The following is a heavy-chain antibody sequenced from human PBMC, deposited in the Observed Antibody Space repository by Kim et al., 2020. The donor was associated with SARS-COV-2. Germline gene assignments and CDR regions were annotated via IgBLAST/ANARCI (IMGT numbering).Heavy chain of an antibody. CDR3: ARFPKSSGYEGNWFDP. D-gene: IGHD5-12*01. V-gene: IGHV4-59*01. J-gene: IGHJ5*02. Sequence: PSLKNRLRISVDTSQNQFSLNLSSVTAADTAVYYCARFPKSSGYEGNWFDPWGQGTLVTVSP.